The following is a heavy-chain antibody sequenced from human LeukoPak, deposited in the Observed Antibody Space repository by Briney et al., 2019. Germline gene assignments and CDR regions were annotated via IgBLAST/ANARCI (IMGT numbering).Heavy chain of an antibody. D-gene: IGHD2-2*01. CDR2: ISYDGSNK. V-gene: IGHV3-30*18. CDR3: AKVYCSSTSCRHYYYYGMDV. J-gene: IGHJ6*02. Sequence: GGSLRLSCAASGFTFSSYGMHWVRQAPGKGLEWVAVISYDGSNKYYADSVRGRFTISRDNSKNTLYPQMNSLRAEDTAVYYCAKVYCSSTSCRHYYYYGMDVWGQGTTVTVSS. CDR1: GFTFSSYG.